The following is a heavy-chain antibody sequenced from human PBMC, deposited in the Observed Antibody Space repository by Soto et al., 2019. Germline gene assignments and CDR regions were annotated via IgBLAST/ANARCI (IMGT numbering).Heavy chain of an antibody. D-gene: IGHD5-18*01. Sequence: PSETLSLTCTVSGGSISSSSYYWGWIRQPPGKGLEWIGNIFYSGSTYYNPSLKSRVTISVDTSKNQFSLRLSSVTAADTAVYFCAKRGYSYGSPFDPWGQGTLVTVS. V-gene: IGHV4-39*01. CDR1: GGSISSSSYY. CDR3: AKRGYSYGSPFDP. J-gene: IGHJ5*02. CDR2: IFYSGST.